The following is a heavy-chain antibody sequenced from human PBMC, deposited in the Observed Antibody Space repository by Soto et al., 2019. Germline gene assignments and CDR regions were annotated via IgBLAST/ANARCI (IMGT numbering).Heavy chain of an antibody. CDR2: IYGDDDK. J-gene: IGHJ5*02. D-gene: IGHD6-13*01. Sequence: QITLNESGPALVKPTQTLTLTCTFSGFSLTTSGVGVHWLRQPPGKALEWLAVIYGDDDKRYTPSLETRLTITKDTSKNQVVLTMTNMDPLDTATYYCAHNPSDSTHWYIRDDWFDPWGQGTLVTVSS. CDR3: AHNPSDSTHWYIRDDWFDP. V-gene: IGHV2-5*02. CDR1: GFSLTTSGVG.